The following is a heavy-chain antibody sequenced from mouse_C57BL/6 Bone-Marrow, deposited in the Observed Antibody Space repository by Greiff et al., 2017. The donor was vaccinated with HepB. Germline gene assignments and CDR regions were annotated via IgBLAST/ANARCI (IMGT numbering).Heavy chain of an antibody. V-gene: IGHV1-81*01. J-gene: IGHJ4*01. CDR3: ARGPELRVWAMDY. CDR1: GYTFTSYG. D-gene: IGHD1-1*01. Sequence: VQLQQSGAELARPGASVKLSCKASGYTFTSYGISGVKQRTGQGLEWIGEIYPRSGNTYYNAKFKGKATLTADKSSSTAYMELRSLTSEDSAVYFCARGPELRVWAMDYWGQGASVTVSS. CDR2: IYPRSGNT.